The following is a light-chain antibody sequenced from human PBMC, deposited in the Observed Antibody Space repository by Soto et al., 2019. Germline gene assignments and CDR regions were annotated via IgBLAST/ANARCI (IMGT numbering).Light chain of an antibody. CDR2: DNN. V-gene: IGLV1-51*01. CDR1: SSNIGNNY. J-gene: IGLJ2*01. CDR3: ETWDTSLGAVV. Sequence: QSVLTQPPSVSAAPGQKVTISCSGSSSNIGNNYVSWYQQLPGTAPKLLIYDNNKRPSGIPDRFSGSKSGTSATLGITGLKTGDEADYNCETWDTSLGAVVFGGGTKPTFL.